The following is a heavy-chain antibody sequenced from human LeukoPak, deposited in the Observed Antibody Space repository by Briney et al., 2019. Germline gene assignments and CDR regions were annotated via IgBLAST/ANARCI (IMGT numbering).Heavy chain of an antibody. CDR3: AREDSGNYYFAF. J-gene: IGHJ4*02. Sequence: PGGSLRLSCAASGFSFSSYTMSWVRQAPGKGLEWVSAISGSGGFTYYADSVKGRFTISRDNSKNTLFLQMNSLRAEDTAVYYCAREDSGNYYFAFWGQGTLVTVSS. CDR2: ISGSGGFT. D-gene: IGHD1-26*01. V-gene: IGHV3-23*01. CDR1: GFSFSSYT.